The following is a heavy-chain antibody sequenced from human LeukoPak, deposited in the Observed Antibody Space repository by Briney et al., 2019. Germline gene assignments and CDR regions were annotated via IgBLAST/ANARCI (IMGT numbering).Heavy chain of an antibody. CDR1: GGSISSYY. D-gene: IGHD1-1*01. V-gene: IGHV4-59*01. CDR2: IYYSGST. Sequence: PSETLSLTCAVSGGSISSYYWSWIRQPPGKGLEWIGYIYYSGSTNYNPSLKSRVTISVDTSKNQFSLKLSSVTAADTAVYYCARAQQLRISDYWGQGTLVTVSS. J-gene: IGHJ4*02. CDR3: ARAQQLRISDY.